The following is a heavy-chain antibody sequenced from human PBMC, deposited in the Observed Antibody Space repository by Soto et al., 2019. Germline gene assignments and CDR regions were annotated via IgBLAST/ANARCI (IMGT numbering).Heavy chain of an antibody. CDR2: IDHSGST. D-gene: IGHD3-22*01. J-gene: IGHJ5*01. V-gene: IGHV4-34*01. CDR1: GGSFNAYY. CDR3: STRAYDTNGYYRFDP. Sequence: SETLSLTCAVFGGSFNAYYWNWIRQPPGKGLEWIGEIDHSGSTDYSPSLKSRVTISLDTSKNQFSLTLSAVTAADTAMYYCSTRAYDTNGYYRFDPWGQGTLVTVSS.